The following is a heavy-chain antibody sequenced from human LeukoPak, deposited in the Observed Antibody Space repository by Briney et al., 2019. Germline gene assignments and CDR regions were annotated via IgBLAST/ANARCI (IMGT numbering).Heavy chain of an antibody. D-gene: IGHD4-17*01. V-gene: IGHV3-7*01. J-gene: IGHJ1*01. Sequence: PGGSLRLSCAASGFTFSNYWMSWVRQAPGKGPEWVANIKQDGSEKYYVDSVKGRFTISRDNAKNSLYLQMNSLRAVDTAVYYCARQGYGDYYFQHWGQGTLVTVSS. CDR1: GFTFSNYW. CDR2: IKQDGSEK. CDR3: ARQGYGDYYFQH.